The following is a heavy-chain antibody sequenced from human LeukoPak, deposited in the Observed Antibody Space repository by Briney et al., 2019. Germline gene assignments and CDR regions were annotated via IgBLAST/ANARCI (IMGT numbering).Heavy chain of an antibody. Sequence: GGSLRLSCAASGFIFTNYWMSWVRQAPGKGLEWVANIKQDGSEKYYVDSVKGRFTISRDNAKKSLYLQMNSLRAEDTAVYYCARDSRIAVSQRGRYYYYGLDVWGQGTTVTVSS. CDR3: ARDSRIAVSQRGRYYYYGLDV. D-gene: IGHD6-19*01. V-gene: IGHV3-7*04. CDR2: IKQDGSEK. J-gene: IGHJ6*02. CDR1: GFIFTNYW.